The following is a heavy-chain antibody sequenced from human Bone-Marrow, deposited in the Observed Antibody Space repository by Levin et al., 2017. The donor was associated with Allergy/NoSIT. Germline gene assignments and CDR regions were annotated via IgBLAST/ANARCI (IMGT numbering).Heavy chain of an antibody. V-gene: IGHV3-23*01. CDR3: AKGMELWDIIAVGPPFDY. Sequence: GGSLRLSCTASGFTFSTYAMSWVRQAPGKGLEWVSSISGGGGRTDYADSVKGRFTISRDNSKNTLYLQMNSVRVEDTAVYYCAKGMELWDIIAVGPPFDYWGQGTLVTVSS. D-gene: IGHD6-19*01. CDR1: GFTFSTYA. J-gene: IGHJ4*02. CDR2: ISGGGGRT.